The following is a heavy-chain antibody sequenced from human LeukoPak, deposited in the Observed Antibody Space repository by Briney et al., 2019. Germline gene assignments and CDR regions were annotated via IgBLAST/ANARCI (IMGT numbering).Heavy chain of an antibody. CDR1: GFTFSSYW. CDR3: ARDESYSSDY. Sequence: GGSLRLSCAVSGFTFSSYWMSWVRQAPGKGLEWVANIDHDGSVKYYVDSVKGRFTISRDNAKNSLYLQMNSLRAEDTAVYFRARDESYSSDYWGQGTLVTVSS. V-gene: IGHV3-7*03. CDR2: IDHDGSVK. D-gene: IGHD6-13*01. J-gene: IGHJ4*02.